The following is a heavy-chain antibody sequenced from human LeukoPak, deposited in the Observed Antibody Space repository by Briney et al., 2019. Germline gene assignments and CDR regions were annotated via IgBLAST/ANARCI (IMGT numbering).Heavy chain of an antibody. CDR1: GDSVSRDSIA. CDR3: AGTRSTFDS. J-gene: IGHJ4*02. Sequence: SQTLSLTCAISGDSVSRDSIAWNWIRQSPSRGLEWLGRTYYKSAWYNDYAVSVKGRITINPDTSKNQFSLQLNSVTPEDTAVYYCAGTRSTFDSWGQGTLVTVSS. V-gene: IGHV6-1*01. D-gene: IGHD2-2*01. CDR2: TYYKSAWYN.